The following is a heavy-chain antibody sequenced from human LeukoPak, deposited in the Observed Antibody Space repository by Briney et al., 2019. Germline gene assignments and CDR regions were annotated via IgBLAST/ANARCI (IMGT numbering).Heavy chain of an antibody. CDR2: ISASGSAT. V-gene: IGHV3-23*01. CDR3: AKGTDLSVRQNVDF. J-gene: IGHJ4*02. D-gene: IGHD3-10*02. CDR1: GFTCTSYA. Sequence: PGGSLRLSCEASGFTCTSYAMHWVRQAPGKGLEWVSSISASGSATFYTESMNGRFTISRDSAKKTLFLQMKSLRPGDTALYYCAKGTDLSVRQNVDFWGRGTLVTVSS.